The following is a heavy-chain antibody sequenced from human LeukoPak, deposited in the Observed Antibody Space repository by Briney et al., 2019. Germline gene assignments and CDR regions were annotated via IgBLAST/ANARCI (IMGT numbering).Heavy chain of an antibody. Sequence: SETLSLTCTVSGGSISSYYWSWIRQPPGKGLEWIGYIYYSGSTNYNPSLKSRVTISVDTSKNQFSLKLSSVTAADTAVYYCARDRSPRAPYGSGSYFPYYFDYWGQGTPVTGSS. CDR1: GGSISSYY. D-gene: IGHD3-10*01. CDR3: ARDRSPRAPYGSGSYFPYYFDY. J-gene: IGHJ4*01. CDR2: IYYSGST. V-gene: IGHV4-59*01.